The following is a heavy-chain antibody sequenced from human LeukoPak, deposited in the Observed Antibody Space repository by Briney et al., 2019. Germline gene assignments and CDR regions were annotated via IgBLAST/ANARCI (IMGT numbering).Heavy chain of an antibody. CDR3: ARGVRYYYDSSGKRPHDAFDI. Sequence: ASVKVSCKASGYTFTSYDISWVRQATGQGLEWMGWMNPNSGHTGYAQKFQGRVTMTRNTSISTAYMELSSLRSEDTAVYYCARGVRYYYDSSGKRPHDAFDIWGQGTMVTVSS. D-gene: IGHD3-22*01. J-gene: IGHJ3*02. V-gene: IGHV1-8*01. CDR2: MNPNSGHT. CDR1: GYTFTSYD.